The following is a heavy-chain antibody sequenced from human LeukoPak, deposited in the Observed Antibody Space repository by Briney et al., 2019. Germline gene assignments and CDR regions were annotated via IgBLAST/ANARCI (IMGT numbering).Heavy chain of an antibody. CDR3: AKGPTYYYDSSGYYPDY. D-gene: IGHD3-22*01. CDR1: GFTFSSDS. V-gene: IGHV3-21*04. CDR2: ISSSSSYI. Sequence: PGGSLRLSCAASGFTFSSDSMNWVRQAPGKGLEWVSSISSSSSYIYYADSVKGRFTISRDNAKNSLYLQMNSLRAEDTALYYCAKGPTYYYDSSGYYPDYWGQGTLVTVSS. J-gene: IGHJ4*02.